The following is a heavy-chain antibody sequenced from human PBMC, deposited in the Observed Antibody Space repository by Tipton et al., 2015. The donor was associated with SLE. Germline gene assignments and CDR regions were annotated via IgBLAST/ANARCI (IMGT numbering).Heavy chain of an antibody. J-gene: IGHJ5*02. CDR1: GGSFSDHY. Sequence: TLSLTCAVYGGSFSDHYWRWTWIRQPPGKGLEWIGDIDRRGNTNYSPSLNGRVAISLDTSRSQFSLMLNSVTAADTAIYYCARLREATGLFSKRGWLDPWGQGNLVTVSS. CDR2: IDRRGNT. CDR3: ARLREATGLFSKRGWLDP. D-gene: IGHD1-14*01. V-gene: IGHV4-34*01.